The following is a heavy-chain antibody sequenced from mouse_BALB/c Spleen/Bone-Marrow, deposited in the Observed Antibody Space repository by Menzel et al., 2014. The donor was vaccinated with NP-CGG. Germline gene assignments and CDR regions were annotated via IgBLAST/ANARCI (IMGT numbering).Heavy chain of an antibody. CDR2: INPGSGGT. CDR3: ARALSAGVSREFAY. D-gene: IGHD1-1*01. V-gene: IGHV1-54*01. CDR1: GYAFTNYL. Sequence: VKLQESGAELVRPGTSVKVSCKASGYAFTNYLIEWVKQRPGQGLEWIGVINPGSGGTNYNEKFKGKATLTADKSSSTAYMQVSSLTSEKTAVYYCARALSAGVSREFAYWGQGTLVTGSS. J-gene: IGHJ3*01.